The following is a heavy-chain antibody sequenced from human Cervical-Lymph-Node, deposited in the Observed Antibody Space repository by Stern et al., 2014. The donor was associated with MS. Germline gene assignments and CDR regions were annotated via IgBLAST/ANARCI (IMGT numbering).Heavy chain of an antibody. V-gene: IGHV4-31*03. CDR2: IYHTGDT. Sequence: VQLVESGPGLVTPSQTLSLSCIVSGGSISGGGDFWTWIRQRPGKGLEWIGYIYHTGDTYYNLSLKSRVTISLDTSKNHFSLKLNSVTAADTAVYYCARGHEMATSTLDYWGQGTLVTVSS. D-gene: IGHD5-24*01. CDR3: ARGHEMATSTLDY. CDR1: GGSISGGGDF. J-gene: IGHJ4*02.